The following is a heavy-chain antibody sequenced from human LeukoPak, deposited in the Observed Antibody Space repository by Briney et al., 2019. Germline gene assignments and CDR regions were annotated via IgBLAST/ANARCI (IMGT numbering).Heavy chain of an antibody. CDR1: GYTFTSYG. CDR3: ARGPIWGPYCSSTSCYDFDY. D-gene: IGHD2-2*01. V-gene: IGHV1-18*01. CDR2: ISAYNGNT. J-gene: IGHJ4*02. Sequence: ASVKVSCKASGYTFTSYGISWVRQAPGQGLEWMGWISAYNGNTNYAQKFQGRVTMTRDTSISTAYMELSRLRSDDTAVYYCARGPIWGPYCSSTSCYDFDYWGQGTLVTVSS.